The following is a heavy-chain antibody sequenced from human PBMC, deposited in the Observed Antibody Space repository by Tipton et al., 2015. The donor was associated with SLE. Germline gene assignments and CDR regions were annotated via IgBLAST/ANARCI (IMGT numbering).Heavy chain of an antibody. D-gene: IGHD3-10*01. CDR2: INHSGST. J-gene: IGHJ4*02. CDR1: GASISSSDSY. V-gene: IGHV4-39*07. Sequence: TLSLTCTVSGASISSSDSYWGWVRQPPGKGLEWNGEINHSGSTNYNPSLKSRVTISVDTSKNQFSLKLSSVTAADTAVYYCARANYYGSGRQDYWGQGTLVTVSS. CDR3: ARANYYGSGRQDY.